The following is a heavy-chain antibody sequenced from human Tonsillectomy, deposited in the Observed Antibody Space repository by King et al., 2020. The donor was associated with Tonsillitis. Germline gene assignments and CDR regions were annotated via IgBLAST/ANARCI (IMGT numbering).Heavy chain of an antibody. Sequence: VQLQQWGAGLLKPSETLSLTCAVYGGSFSGYYWSWIRQPPGKGLEWIGEINHSGSTNYNPSLKSRVTISVDTSKNQFSLKLSSVTAADTAVYYWARGTGVGATFHRLYYFDYWGQGTLVTVSS. D-gene: IGHD1-26*01. J-gene: IGHJ4*02. CDR2: INHSGST. V-gene: IGHV4-34*01. CDR3: ARGTGVGATFHRLYYFDY. CDR1: GGSFSGYY.